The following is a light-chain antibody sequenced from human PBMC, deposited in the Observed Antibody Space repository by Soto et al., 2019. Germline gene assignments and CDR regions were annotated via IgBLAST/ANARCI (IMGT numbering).Light chain of an antibody. CDR2: GAS. CDR3: QQYNNWPPIT. V-gene: IGKV3D-15*01. J-gene: IGKJ5*01. CDR1: QSISSN. Sequence: ELVMTQSPPTLSVSPGERAALSCRASQSISSNLAWYQKKPGQAPRLLIYGASTRATGIPARFSGSGSGTEFTLTISSLQSEDFAVYYCQQYNNWPPITFGQGTRLEIK.